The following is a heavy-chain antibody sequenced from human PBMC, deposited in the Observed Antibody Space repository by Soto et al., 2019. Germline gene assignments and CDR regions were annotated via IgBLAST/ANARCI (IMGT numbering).Heavy chain of an antibody. Sequence: ASVKVSCKASGYTFTSYGTSWVRQAPGQGLEWMGWISAYNGNTNYAQKLQGRVTMTTDTSTSTAYMELRSLRSDDTAVYYCARDSHLEWLHDSDAFDIWGQGTMVTVSS. D-gene: IGHD3-3*01. CDR2: ISAYNGNT. CDR1: GYTFTSYG. CDR3: ARDSHLEWLHDSDAFDI. J-gene: IGHJ3*02. V-gene: IGHV1-18*01.